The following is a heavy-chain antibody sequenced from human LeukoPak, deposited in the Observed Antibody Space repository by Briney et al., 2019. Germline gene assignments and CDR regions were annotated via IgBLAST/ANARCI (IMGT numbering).Heavy chain of an antibody. CDR3: ARDFSGGSWFDP. CDR2: FYYSRST. CDR1: GGSISSYY. Sequence: PSETLSLTCTVSGGSISSYYWSWIRQPPGKGLEWIGYFYYSRSTNYNPSLKSRVTIAGDTSKNQLSLKVTSVTAADTAVYYCARDFSGGSWFDPWGQGTLVTVSS. D-gene: IGHD3-10*01. V-gene: IGHV4-59*01. J-gene: IGHJ5*02.